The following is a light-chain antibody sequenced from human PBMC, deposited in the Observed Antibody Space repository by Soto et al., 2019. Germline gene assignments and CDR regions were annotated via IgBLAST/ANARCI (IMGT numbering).Light chain of an antibody. J-gene: IGLJ1*01. CDR1: SSNIGAHYD. CDR2: GNS. CDR3: RSYENSLSVYV. Sequence: QSVLTQPPSVSGAPGQRVTISCTGSSSNIGAHYDVHWYQQLPGTAPKLLIYGNSNRPSGVPDRFSGSKSGTSASLAITGLQAEDEADYYCRSYENSLSVYVFGTGTKVTAL. V-gene: IGLV1-40*01.